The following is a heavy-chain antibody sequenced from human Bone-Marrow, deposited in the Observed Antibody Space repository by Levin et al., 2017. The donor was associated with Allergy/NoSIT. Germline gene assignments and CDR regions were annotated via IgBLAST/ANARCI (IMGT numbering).Heavy chain of an antibody. D-gene: IGHD2-15*01. CDR2: INPSGGSP. CDR1: GYTFTSYY. V-gene: IGHV1-46*01. J-gene: IGHJ3*02. Sequence: EASVKVSCKASGYTFTSYYMHWVRQAPGQGLEWMGIINPSGGSPTYAQKFQGRVTMTRDTSTSTVYMELSSLRSEDTAVYYCAREFVVVVVATAPPRDSDALDIWGQGTMVTVSS. CDR3: AREFVVVVVATAPPRDSDALDI.